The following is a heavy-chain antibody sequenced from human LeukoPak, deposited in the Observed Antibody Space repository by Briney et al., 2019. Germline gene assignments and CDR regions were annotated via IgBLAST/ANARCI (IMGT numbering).Heavy chain of an antibody. J-gene: IGHJ1*01. D-gene: IGHD3-10*01. CDR3: ASYFGGWHFQH. CDR1: GCSITNGYY. V-gene: IGHV4-38-2*01. Sequence: PSETLSLTCAVSGCSITNGYYWGWIRQSPGKGLEWLGSVSPSGSTDSNPSLKSRLTISLDTSKDQISLMLSSVTAADTAVYYCASYFGGWHFQHWGQGTLVTVSS. CDR2: VSPSGST.